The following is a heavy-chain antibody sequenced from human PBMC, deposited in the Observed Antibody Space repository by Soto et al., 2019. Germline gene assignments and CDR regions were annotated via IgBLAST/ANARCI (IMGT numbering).Heavy chain of an antibody. CDR3: ATGGGDTTRYYYYGMDV. Sequence: PSETLSLTCTVSGGSISSYYWSWIRQPPGKGLEWIGYIYYSGSTNYNPSLKSRVTISVDTSKNQFSLKLSSVTAADTAVYYCATGGGDTTRYYYYGMDVWGQGTTVTVSS. D-gene: IGHD2-21*01. CDR2: IYYSGST. J-gene: IGHJ6*02. V-gene: IGHV4-59*08. CDR1: GGSISSYY.